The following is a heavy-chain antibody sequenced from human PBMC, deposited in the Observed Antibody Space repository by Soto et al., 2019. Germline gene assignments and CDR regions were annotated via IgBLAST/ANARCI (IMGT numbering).Heavy chain of an antibody. CDR2: INPEITTL. CDR1: ETTLNING. Sequence: VSVTIFCTASETTLNINGMHCIRQAPGKGLVWVPRINPEITTLTYADSVTGRFTISRDSAKNTLYLQMNGLSAEDTAIYYCTKDTLGAWDSWGQGTLVTVS. CDR3: TKDTLGAWDS. J-gene: IGHJ4*02. D-gene: IGHD2-15*01. V-gene: IGHV3-74*01.